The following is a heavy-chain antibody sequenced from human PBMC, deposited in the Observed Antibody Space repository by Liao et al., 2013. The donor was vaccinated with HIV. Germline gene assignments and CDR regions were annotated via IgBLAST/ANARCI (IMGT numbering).Heavy chain of an antibody. Sequence: QVQLQQWGAGLLKPSETLSLTCAVYGGSFSYYYWSWIRQPPGKGLEWIGSIYYSGSTYYNPSLKSRVTISVDTSKNQFSLKLSSVTAADTAVYYCANSGNYGGNLVYWGPGISVTVSS. D-gene: IGHD4-23*01. J-gene: IGHJ4*02. CDR2: IYYSGST. V-gene: IGHV4-34*01. CDR1: GGSFSYYY. CDR3: ANSGNYGGNLVY.